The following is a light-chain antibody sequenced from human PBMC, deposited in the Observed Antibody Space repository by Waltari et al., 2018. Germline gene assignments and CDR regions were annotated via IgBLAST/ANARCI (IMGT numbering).Light chain of an antibody. V-gene: IGLV1-44*01. CDR2: RSD. CDR3: AAWEDSLDGHWV. CDR1: ASNIGNNV. J-gene: IGLJ3*02. Sequence: QSVLSQPPSASGTPGQRVTIPCAGRASNIGNNVVNWYQQVPGQAPKPLIYRSDVRASGLPARFSASKSGTSASLDIVGLQSEEEADYYCAAWEDSLDGHWVFGGGTKVTV.